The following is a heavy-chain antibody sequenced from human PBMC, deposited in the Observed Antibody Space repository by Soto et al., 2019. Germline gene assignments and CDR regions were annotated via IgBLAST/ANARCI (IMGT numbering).Heavy chain of an antibody. CDR1: GFTFSSYG. Sequence: GGSLRLSCAASGFTFSSYGMHWVRQAPGKGLEWVAVIWYDGSNKYYADSVKGRFTISRDNSKNTLYLQMNSLRAEDTAVYYCARRGIWFGELSILDVWGQGTTVTVSS. CDR2: IWYDGSNK. CDR3: ARRGIWFGELSILDV. D-gene: IGHD3-10*01. J-gene: IGHJ6*02. V-gene: IGHV3-33*01.